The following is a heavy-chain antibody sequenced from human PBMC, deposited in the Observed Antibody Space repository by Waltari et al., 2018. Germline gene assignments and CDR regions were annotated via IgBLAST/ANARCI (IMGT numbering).Heavy chain of an antibody. Sequence: QVQLVQSAAEMKKPGASVRVSCKTSVYTFTNYGFNWVRQAPGQGLEWMGWISAYNGYTNYAEKFQGRVTVTTETSTGTAYMDLTSLRSDDTAVYYCARTDAGGASYIRHWGQGTLVTVSS. V-gene: IGHV1-18*01. D-gene: IGHD1-26*01. CDR3: ARTDAGGASYIRH. CDR2: ISAYNGYT. J-gene: IGHJ4*02. CDR1: VYTFTNYG.